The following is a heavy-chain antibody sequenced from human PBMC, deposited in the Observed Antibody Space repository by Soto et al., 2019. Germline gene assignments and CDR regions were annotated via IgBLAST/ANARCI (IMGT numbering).Heavy chain of an antibody. CDR1: GFSFSKYT. CDR2: IHPGDSDT. CDR3: TLSYGDSYYHYNGMDV. Sequence: EMQLVQSGAEVKKSGESLKISCEGSGFSFSKYTVGWVRQIPGKGLEWMGIIHPGDSDTRYSPSFQGQVTISADKSISTAYLQWSSLKASDTAMYYCTLSYGDSYYHYNGMDVWGQGTTVTVSS. D-gene: IGHD4-17*01. V-gene: IGHV5-51*01. J-gene: IGHJ6*02.